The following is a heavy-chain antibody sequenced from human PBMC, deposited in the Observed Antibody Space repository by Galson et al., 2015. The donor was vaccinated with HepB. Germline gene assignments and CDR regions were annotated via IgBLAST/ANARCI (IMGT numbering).Heavy chain of an antibody. CDR2: IYSGGST. V-gene: IGHV3-66*01. J-gene: IGHJ6*02. CDR3: ASRGYSSYYYYGMDV. Sequence: SLRLSCAASGFTVSSNYMSWVRQAPGKGLEWVSVIYSGGSTYYADSVKGRFTISRDNSKNTLYLQMNSLRAGDTAVYYCASRGYSSYYYYGMDVWGQGTTVTVSS. CDR1: GFTVSSNY. D-gene: IGHD6-13*01.